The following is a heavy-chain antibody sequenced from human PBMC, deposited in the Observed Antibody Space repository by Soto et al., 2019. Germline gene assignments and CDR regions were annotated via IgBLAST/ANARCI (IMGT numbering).Heavy chain of an antibody. V-gene: IGHV3-48*01. CDR1: GFTFSSYS. D-gene: IGHD6-13*01. CDR2: ISSSSSTI. CDR3: ARLYSSPIHYYYYYMDV. J-gene: IGHJ6*03. Sequence: GGSLRLSCAASGFTFSSYSMNWVRQAPGKGLEWVSYISSSSSTIYYADSVKGRFTISRDNAKNSLYLQMNSLRAEDTAVYYCARLYSSPIHYYYYYMDVWGKGTTVTVSS.